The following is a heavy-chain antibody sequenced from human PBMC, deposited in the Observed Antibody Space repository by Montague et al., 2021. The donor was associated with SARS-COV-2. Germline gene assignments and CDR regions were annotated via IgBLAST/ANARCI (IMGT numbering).Heavy chain of an antibody. D-gene: IGHD6-13*01. J-gene: IGHJ4*02. Sequence: SETLSLTCSVSGVSISRSVYYWGWIRQPPGKGLEWIGSIYYSGTTYYSPSLKSRVTISLDTAKNQFSLKMTSVTAADTAVYYCARHWGIAAAGNWGQGTLVTVSS. V-gene: IGHV4-39*01. CDR1: GVSISRSVYY. CDR2: IYYSGTT. CDR3: ARHWGIAAAGN.